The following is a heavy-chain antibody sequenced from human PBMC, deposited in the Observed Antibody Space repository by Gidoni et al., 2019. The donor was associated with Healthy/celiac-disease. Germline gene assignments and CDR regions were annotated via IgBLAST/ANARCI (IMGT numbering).Heavy chain of an antibody. D-gene: IGHD1-26*01. V-gene: IGHV3-23*01. Sequence: RDNSKNTLYLQMNSLRAEDTAVYYCAKDCEWENSFDYWGQGTLVTVSS. J-gene: IGHJ4*02. CDR3: AKDCEWENSFDY.